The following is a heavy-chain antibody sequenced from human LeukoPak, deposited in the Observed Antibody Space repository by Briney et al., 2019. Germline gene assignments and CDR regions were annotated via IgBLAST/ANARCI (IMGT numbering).Heavy chain of an antibody. J-gene: IGHJ5*02. D-gene: IGHD5-24*01. CDR1: GYTFTSYA. Sequence: ASVKVSCKASGYTFTSYAMNWVRQAPGQGLEWMGWISAYNGNTNYAQKLQGRVTMTTDTSTSTAYMELRSLRSDDTAVYYCARRMAMYNWFDPWGQGTLVTVSS. V-gene: IGHV1-18*01. CDR3: ARRMAMYNWFDP. CDR2: ISAYNGNT.